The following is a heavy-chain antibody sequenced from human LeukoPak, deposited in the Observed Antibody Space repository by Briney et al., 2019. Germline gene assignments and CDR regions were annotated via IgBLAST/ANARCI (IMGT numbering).Heavy chain of an antibody. Sequence: PGGSLRLSCAASGFTVSSNYMSWVRQPPGKGLEWVSVIYSGGSTYYADSVEGRFTISRDNSKNTLYLQMNSLRAEDTAVYYCARSTRASGWYYSGYWGQGTLVTVSS. V-gene: IGHV3-53*01. CDR1: GFTVSSNY. J-gene: IGHJ4*02. CDR3: ARSTRASGWYYSGY. D-gene: IGHD6-19*01. CDR2: IYSGGST.